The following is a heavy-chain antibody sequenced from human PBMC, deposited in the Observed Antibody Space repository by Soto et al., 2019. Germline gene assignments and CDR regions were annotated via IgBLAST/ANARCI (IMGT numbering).Heavy chain of an antibody. Sequence: QVQLVQSGAELRKPGASVKVSCKASGYSFSSYGINWVRQAPGQGLELMGWINTYNGNRNYAQKFEDRVTMTTATSINTVYMELRSLKSDDTAIYFCARDRLRGYDSSGFYSWGQGTLVTVSS. J-gene: IGHJ4*02. CDR3: ARDRLRGYDSSGFYS. D-gene: IGHD3-22*01. V-gene: IGHV1-18*01. CDR1: GYSFSSYG. CDR2: INTYNGNR.